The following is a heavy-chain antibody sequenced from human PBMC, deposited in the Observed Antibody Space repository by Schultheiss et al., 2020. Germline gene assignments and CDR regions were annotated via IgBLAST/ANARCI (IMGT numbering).Heavy chain of an antibody. V-gene: IGHV3-7*01. J-gene: IGHJ5*02. Sequence: GGSLRLSCAASGFTFSSYWMSWVRQAPGKGLEWVANIKQDGSEKYYVDSVKGRFTISRDNAKNSLYLQMNSLRAEDTAVYYCARDYVELRQQLVRYNWFDPWGQGTLVTVSS. CDR2: IKQDGSEK. D-gene: IGHD6-13*01. CDR1: GFTFSSYW. CDR3: ARDYVELRQQLVRYNWFDP.